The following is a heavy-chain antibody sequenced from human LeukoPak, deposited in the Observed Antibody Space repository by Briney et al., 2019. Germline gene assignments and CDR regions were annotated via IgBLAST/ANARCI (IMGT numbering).Heavy chain of an antibody. Sequence: PSETLSLTCTVSGGSISSSSYYWGWIRQPPGKGLEWIGSIYYSGSTYYNPSLKSRVTISVDTSKNQFSLKLSSVTAADTAVYYCARESLAVAGMNPNFDYWGQGTLVTVSS. CDR3: ARESLAVAGMNPNFDY. D-gene: IGHD6-19*01. CDR2: IYYSGST. J-gene: IGHJ4*02. V-gene: IGHV4-39*07. CDR1: GGSISSSSYY.